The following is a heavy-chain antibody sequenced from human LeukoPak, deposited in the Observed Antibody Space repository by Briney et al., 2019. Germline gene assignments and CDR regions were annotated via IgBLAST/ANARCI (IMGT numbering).Heavy chain of an antibody. CDR2: IYYTGST. V-gene: IGHV4-59*01. CDR3: ARDLRLLWFGELGYYYYYMDV. D-gene: IGHD3-10*01. CDR1: GGSISSYY. Sequence: SETLSLTCTVSGGSISSYYWSWVRQPPGKGLEWIGYIYYTGSTNSNPSLKSRVTISVDTSNTQFSLRLSSVTAADTAVYYCARDLRLLWFGELGYYYYYMDVWGKGTTVTISS. J-gene: IGHJ6*03.